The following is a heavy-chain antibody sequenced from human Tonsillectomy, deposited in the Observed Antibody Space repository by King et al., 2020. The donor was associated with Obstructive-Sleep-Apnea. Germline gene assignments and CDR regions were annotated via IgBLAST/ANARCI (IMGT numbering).Heavy chain of an antibody. D-gene: IGHD2-2*01. V-gene: IGHV3-23*04. J-gene: IGHJ4*02. CDR3: ANIGPAASSDDY. CDR2: ISGGGGDT. Sequence: VQLVESGGGLVQPGGSLRLSCAASGFTFNNYAMNWVRQAPGKGLEWVSAISGGGGDTSSAYSVKGRFTISRANSKNTLYLQMNSLIAEDTAVYYCANIGPAASSDDYWGQGTLVTVSS. CDR1: GFTFNNYA.